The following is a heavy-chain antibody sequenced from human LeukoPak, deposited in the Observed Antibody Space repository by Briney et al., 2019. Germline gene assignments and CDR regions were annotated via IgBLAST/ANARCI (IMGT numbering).Heavy chain of an antibody. J-gene: IGHJ4*02. CDR1: GFNFGSHA. V-gene: IGHV3-23*01. CDR2: IFGSGGSP. D-gene: IGHD5-18*01. CDR3: GKTTVGYSSGQKPAWPVDY. Sequence: GGSLRLSCEASGFNFGSHAMYWVRQAPGKGLEWVAGIFGSGGSPHYADSVKGRFTISRDNSRNTVYLQINSLRAEDTAVYYCGKTTVGYSSGQKPAWPVDYWGQGTLVTVSS.